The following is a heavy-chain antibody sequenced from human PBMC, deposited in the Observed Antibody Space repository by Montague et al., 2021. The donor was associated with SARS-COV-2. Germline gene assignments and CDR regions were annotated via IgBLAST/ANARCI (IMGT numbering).Heavy chain of an antibody. J-gene: IGHJ6*02. D-gene: IGHD3-10*01. V-gene: IGHV4-34*01. CDR3: ARVRYYGSGTSLGMDV. CDR2: INHSGST. Sequence: SETLSLTCAVYGGSFSGYYWSWIRQPPGKGLEWIGEINHSGSTNYNPSLQSRVTISVDTSKNQFSLQLSSGTAADTAVYYCARVRYYGSGTSLGMDVWGQGTTVTVSS. CDR1: GGSFSGYY.